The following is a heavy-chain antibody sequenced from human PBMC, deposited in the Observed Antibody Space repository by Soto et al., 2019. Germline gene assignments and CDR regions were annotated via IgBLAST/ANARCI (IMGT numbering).Heavy chain of an antibody. J-gene: IGHJ4*02. CDR3: AKDDHGSGSYYRGPLDY. Sequence: PGGSLRLSCAATGFTFSRNAMSWVRQAPGKGLEWVSAISDSGGTTYYADSVKGRFTISRDNSKNTLYVQMNSLRAEDTAVYYCAKDDHGSGSYYRGPLDYWGQGTLVTVSS. CDR2: ISDSGGTT. D-gene: IGHD3-10*01. CDR1: GFTFSRNA. V-gene: IGHV3-23*01.